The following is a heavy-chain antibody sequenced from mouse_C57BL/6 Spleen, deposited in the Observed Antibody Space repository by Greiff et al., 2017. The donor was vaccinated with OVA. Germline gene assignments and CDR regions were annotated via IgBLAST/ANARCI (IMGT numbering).Heavy chain of an antibody. V-gene: IGHV5-4*01. D-gene: IGHD1-1*01. CDR1: GFTFSSYA. CDR2: ISDGGSYT. J-gene: IGHJ3*01. CDR3: AREDISTVVAPVAY. Sequence: EVKLVESGGGLVKPGGSLKLSCAASGFTFSSYAMSWVRQTPEQRLEWVATISDGGSYTYYPDNVKGRVTITRDNAKNNLYLQRSHMKSEDTALYYCAREDISTVVAPVAYWGKGTLVTVSA.